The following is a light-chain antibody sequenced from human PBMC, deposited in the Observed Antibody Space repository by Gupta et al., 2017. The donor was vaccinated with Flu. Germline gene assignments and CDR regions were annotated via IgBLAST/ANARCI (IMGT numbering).Light chain of an antibody. CDR3: QVWDNSGDHHYV. J-gene: IGLJ1*01. CDR1: NIEKKS. Sequence: SYVLTQPPSASVAPGQTARITCGGHNIEKKSVHWYQQKPGQAPVLVVYDDSDRPSGIPERFSGSNSGNTATLTISRVEAGDEADYYCQVWDNSGDHHYVFAAGTKVTVL. CDR2: DDS. V-gene: IGLV3-21*02.